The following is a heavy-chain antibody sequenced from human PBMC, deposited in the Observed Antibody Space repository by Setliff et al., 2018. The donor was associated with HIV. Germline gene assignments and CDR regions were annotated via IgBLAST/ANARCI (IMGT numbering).Heavy chain of an antibody. CDR2: VYYTGST. CDR1: GGSISSYY. D-gene: IGHD3-9*01. V-gene: IGHV4-59*08. Sequence: PSETLSLTCTVSGGSISSYYWSWIRQPPGKGLEWIGYVYYTGSTNYNPSLKSRVAISVDTSKNQFSLKLTSVTAADTAVYYCARRLVTLSPFYDYWGRGALVTVSS. CDR3: ARRLVTLSPFYDY. J-gene: IGHJ4*02.